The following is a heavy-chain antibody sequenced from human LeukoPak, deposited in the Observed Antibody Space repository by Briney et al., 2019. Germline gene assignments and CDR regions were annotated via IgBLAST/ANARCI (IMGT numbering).Heavy chain of an antibody. D-gene: IGHD4-23*01. CDR3: AKYAPPTTVVTRFFDY. J-gene: IGHJ4*02. CDR2: ITTGDGNT. V-gene: IGHV3-23*01. CDR1: GFTFSSYT. Sequence: GGSLRLSCTASGFTFSSYTMTWVRQAPGKGLKWVSTITTGDGNTYYADSVKGRFTISRDNSKNTLYLQMNSLRVEDTVVYYCAKYAPPTTVVTRFFDYWGQGTLVTVSS.